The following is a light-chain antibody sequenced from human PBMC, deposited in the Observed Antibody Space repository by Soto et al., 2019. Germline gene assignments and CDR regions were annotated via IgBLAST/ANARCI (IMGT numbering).Light chain of an antibody. CDR3: CSFAGSYTFL. CDR1: SSDIGVYNY. CDR2: DVN. V-gene: IGLV2-11*01. J-gene: IGLJ2*01. Sequence: QSALTQPRSVSGSPGQSVTISCTGSSSDIGVYNYVSWFQQHPGKAPTLMIYDVNKRPSGVPDRFSGSKSGYTASLTISGLQADDEAAYYCCSFAGSYTFLFGGGTKLTVL.